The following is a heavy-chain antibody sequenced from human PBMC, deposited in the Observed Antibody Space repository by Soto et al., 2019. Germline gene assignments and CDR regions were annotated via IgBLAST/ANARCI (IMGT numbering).Heavy chain of an antibody. J-gene: IGHJ4*02. V-gene: IGHV4-59*01. D-gene: IGHD3-10*01. Sequence: QVQLQESGPGLVKPSETLSLTCTVSGGSISSYYWSWIRQPPGKGLEWIGYIYYSGTTSYNPSLNSRVTMXXDXSXXQFSLKVNSVTAADTAVYYCARESYYGSGATVVAYWGQGTLVTVSS. CDR2: IYYSGTT. CDR1: GGSISSYY. CDR3: ARESYYGSGATVVAY.